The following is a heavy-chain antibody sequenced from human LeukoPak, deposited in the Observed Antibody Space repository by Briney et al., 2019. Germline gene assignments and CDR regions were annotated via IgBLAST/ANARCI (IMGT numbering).Heavy chain of an antibody. Sequence: SETLSLTCSVSGGSISSSDYYWGWIRQPPGKGLEWIASIYYTGGPYYNPSLKSRVTISVDTSKNKFSLKLNSVTAADTAVYFCARLHYYYGMGVWGHGTTATVSS. CDR1: GGSISSSDYY. J-gene: IGHJ6*02. CDR2: IYYTGGP. V-gene: IGHV4-39*01. CDR3: ARLHYYYGMGV.